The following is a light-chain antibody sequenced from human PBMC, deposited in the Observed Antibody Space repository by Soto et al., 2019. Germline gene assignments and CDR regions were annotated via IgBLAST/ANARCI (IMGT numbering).Light chain of an antibody. CDR3: QQANSFPQLT. J-gene: IGKJ4*01. V-gene: IGKV1-12*01. CDR2: AAS. Sequence: DIQMTQSTSSVSASVGDRVTITCRASQGIGSWLAWYQQKPGKAPNLPIFAASSLQSGVPSRFNGSGSGTEFTLTISSLHPEDFATYYCQQANSFPQLTFGGGTKVQIK. CDR1: QGIGSW.